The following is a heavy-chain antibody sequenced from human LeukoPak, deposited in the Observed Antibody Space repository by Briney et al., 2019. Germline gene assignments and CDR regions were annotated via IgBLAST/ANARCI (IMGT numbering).Heavy chain of an antibody. D-gene: IGHD2-2*02. CDR1: GYTFTGYY. Sequence: ASVKVSCKASGYTFTGYYMHWVRQAPGQGLEWMGWINPNSGGTNYAQKFQGRVTMTRDTSISTAYMELSRLRSDDTAVYYCARERRPRYCSSTSCYSCYFDYWGQGTLVTVSS. CDR3: ARERRPRYCSSTSCYSCYFDY. V-gene: IGHV1-2*02. J-gene: IGHJ4*02. CDR2: INPNSGGT.